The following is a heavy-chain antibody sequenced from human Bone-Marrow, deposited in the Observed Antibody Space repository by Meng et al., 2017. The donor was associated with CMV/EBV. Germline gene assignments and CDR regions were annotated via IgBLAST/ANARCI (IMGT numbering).Heavy chain of an antibody. CDR1: GYKFTGYY. D-gene: IGHD6-13*01. V-gene: IGHV1-2*02. J-gene: IGHJ4*02. CDR2: INPDSGGT. Sequence: ASLKVSCKASGYKFTGYYMHWVRQAPGQGLEWMGWINPDSGGTDYAQNFQGRVTMTRDTSITTAYMELYSLRSDDTAVYYCAAAPGDYWGQGTLVTVSS. CDR3: AAAPGDY.